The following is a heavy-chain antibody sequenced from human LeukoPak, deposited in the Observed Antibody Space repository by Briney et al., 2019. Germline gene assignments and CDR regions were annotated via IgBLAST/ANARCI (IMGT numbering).Heavy chain of an antibody. CDR2: IYTSGST. Sequence: PSETLSLTCTVSGGSISSYYWSWIRQPAGKGLEWIGRIYTSGSTNYNPSLKSRVTISVDTSKNQFSLKLSSVTAADTAVYYCARAPYGSGSYYFDYWGQGTLVTVSS. CDR1: GGSISSYY. J-gene: IGHJ4*02. D-gene: IGHD3-10*01. CDR3: ARAPYGSGSYYFDY. V-gene: IGHV4-4*07.